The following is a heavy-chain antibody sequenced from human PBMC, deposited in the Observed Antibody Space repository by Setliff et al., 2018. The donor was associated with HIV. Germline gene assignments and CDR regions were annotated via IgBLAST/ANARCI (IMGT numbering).Heavy chain of an antibody. CDR2: INPSGGST. Sequence: ASVKVSCKASGYTFTSYYMHWVRQAPGQGLEWMGIINPSGGSTSYAQKFQGRVTMTRDTFTSTVYMELSSLRSEDTAVYYCARTYYNFWSGDYYYYGMDVWGQGTTVTVSS. V-gene: IGHV1-46*01. CDR1: GYTFTSYY. CDR3: ARTYYNFWSGDYYYYGMDV. D-gene: IGHD3-3*01. J-gene: IGHJ6*02.